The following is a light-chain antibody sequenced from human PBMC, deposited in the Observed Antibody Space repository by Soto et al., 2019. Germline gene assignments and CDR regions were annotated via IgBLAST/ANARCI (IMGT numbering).Light chain of an antibody. CDR1: QSVTSW. CDR2: KAS. J-gene: IGKJ1*01. V-gene: IGKV1-5*03. Sequence: DIQMTQSPSTLSASVGDRVTITCRASQSVTSWLAWYQQRPGKAPKVLINKASTLESGVPSRFSGSGSGTEFTLTISSLQPDDFATYYCQQYNSCPWTFGQGTKVEIK. CDR3: QQYNSCPWT.